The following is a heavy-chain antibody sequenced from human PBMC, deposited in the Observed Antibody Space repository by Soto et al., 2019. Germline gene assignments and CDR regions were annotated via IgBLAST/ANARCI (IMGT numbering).Heavy chain of an antibody. V-gene: IGHV3-21*01. CDR1: GFAFNNYG. Sequence: GGSLRLSCTVSGFAFNNYGISWVRQAPGKGLEWVSSISKSDYTYYSDSVKGRFTISRDNAKNSVSLQMNTLRVEDTAVYYCAREDSIIIPAVSDFSGQGTLVTLST. D-gene: IGHD2-2*01. J-gene: IGHJ4*02. CDR2: ISKSDYT. CDR3: AREDSIIIPAVSDF.